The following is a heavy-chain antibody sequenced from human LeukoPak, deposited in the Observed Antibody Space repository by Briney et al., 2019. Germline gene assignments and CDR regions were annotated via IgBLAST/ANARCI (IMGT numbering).Heavy chain of an antibody. J-gene: IGHJ6*03. V-gene: IGHV4-4*02. Sequence: SGTLSLTCAVSGGSISSSNWWSWVRQPPGKGLEWIGEIYHSGSTYYNPSLKSRVTISVDRSKNQFSLKLGSVTAADTAVYYCARLSSSGYYYYYMDVWGKGTTVTVSS. CDR2: IYHSGST. D-gene: IGHD6-6*01. CDR1: GGSISSSNW. CDR3: ARLSSSGYYYYYMDV.